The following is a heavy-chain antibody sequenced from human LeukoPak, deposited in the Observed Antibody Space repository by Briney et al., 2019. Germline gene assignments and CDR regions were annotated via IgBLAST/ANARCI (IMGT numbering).Heavy chain of an antibody. D-gene: IGHD4-11*01. J-gene: IGHJ4*02. CDR1: GFTVSSYS. V-gene: IGHV3-48*01. CDR3: ARDARRWDYSNYGDEPGAYDY. Sequence: PGRSLRLSCAASGFTVSSYSMNWVRQAPGKGLEWVSYISSSSSTIYYADSVKGRFTISRDNAKNSLYLQMNSLRAEDTAVYYCARDARRWDYSNYGDEPGAYDYWGQGTLVTVSS. CDR2: ISSSSSTI.